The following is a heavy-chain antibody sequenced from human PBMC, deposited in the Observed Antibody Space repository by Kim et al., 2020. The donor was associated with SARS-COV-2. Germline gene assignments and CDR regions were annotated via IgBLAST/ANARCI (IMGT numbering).Heavy chain of an antibody. Sequence: PGQGLEWMAWINPYNGDTNYAPKVQDRVSLIMDTSTSTVNMELKGLRSDDTAVYFCARSRDVGGTNFDYWGQGTLVTVSS. D-gene: IGHD3-10*01. J-gene: IGHJ4*02. CDR3: ARSRDVGGTNFDY. CDR2: INPYNGDT. V-gene: IGHV1-18*01.